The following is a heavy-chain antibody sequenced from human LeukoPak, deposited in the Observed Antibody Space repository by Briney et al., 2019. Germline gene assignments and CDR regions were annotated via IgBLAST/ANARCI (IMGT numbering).Heavy chain of an antibody. CDR2: ISSSGSYI. D-gene: IGHD6-19*01. CDR1: GFTVSSNY. CDR3: ARGSGPHPRGGVGDY. Sequence: GGSLRLSCAVSGFTVSSNYMSWVRQAPGKGLEWVSSISSSGSYIYYADSVKGRFTISRDNAKNSLYLQMNSLRAEDTAVYYCARGSGPHPRGGVGDYWGQGTLVTVSS. J-gene: IGHJ4*02. V-gene: IGHV3-21*04.